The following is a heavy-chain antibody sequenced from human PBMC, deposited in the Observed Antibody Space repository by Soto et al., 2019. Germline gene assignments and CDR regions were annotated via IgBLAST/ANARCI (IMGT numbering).Heavy chain of an antibody. J-gene: IGHJ6*01. D-gene: IGHD2-2*02. CDR3: AKAKRPQLLYHYYYYYGMDV. CDR1: GFTFSSYG. V-gene: IGHV3-30*18. Sequence: QVQLVESGGGVVQPGRSLRLSCAASGFTFSSYGMHWVRQAPGKGLEWVAVISYDGSNKYYADSVKGRFTISRDNSKNTLYLQMNSLRAEDTAVYYCAKAKRPQLLYHYYYYYGMDVW. CDR2: ISYDGSNK.